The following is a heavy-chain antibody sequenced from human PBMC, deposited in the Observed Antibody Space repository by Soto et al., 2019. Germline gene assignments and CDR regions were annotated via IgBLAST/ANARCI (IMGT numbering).Heavy chain of an antibody. V-gene: IGHV1-18*01. CDR2: ISTYNGNT. J-gene: IGHJ4*02. D-gene: IGHD4-4*01. CDR1: GYTFTSYG. CDR3: AREGMTTVTRGPFNY. Sequence: QVPLVQSGAEVKKPGASVKVSCKASGYTFTSYGISWVRQAPGQGLEWMGWISTYNGNTNYEQKLQGRVTMTKDTSTSTAYMELRSLRSDDTAVYYCAREGMTTVTRGPFNYWGQGTLVTVPS.